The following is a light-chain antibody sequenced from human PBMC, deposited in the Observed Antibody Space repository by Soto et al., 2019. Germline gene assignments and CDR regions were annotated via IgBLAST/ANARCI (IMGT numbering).Light chain of an antibody. CDR1: QGIKNW. CDR3: QQVDSYPRT. V-gene: IGKV1-12*01. CDR2: TGS. Sequence: DVQLTQSPSSLSASVGDRVIITCRASQGIKNWLAWYQQKPGKAPNLLIYTGSSLQTGVPSRFSGSGSGTDFSLTISSLHPEDVATYYCQQVDSYPRTFGQGTKVDNK. J-gene: IGKJ1*01.